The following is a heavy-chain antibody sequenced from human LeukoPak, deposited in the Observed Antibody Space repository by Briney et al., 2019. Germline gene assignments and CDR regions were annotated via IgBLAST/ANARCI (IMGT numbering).Heavy chain of an antibody. CDR3: ARGLNYYDSSGYYKYYFDY. CDR1: GGSISNYY. CDR2: MSYSGST. J-gene: IGHJ4*02. D-gene: IGHD3-22*01. Sequence: SETLSLTCTVSGGSISNYYWSWIRQPPGKGLEWIGYMSYSGSTNYNPSLKSRVTISVDTSKNQFSLKLSSVTAADTAVYYCARGLNYYDSSGYYKYYFDYWGQGTLVTVSS. V-gene: IGHV4-59*08.